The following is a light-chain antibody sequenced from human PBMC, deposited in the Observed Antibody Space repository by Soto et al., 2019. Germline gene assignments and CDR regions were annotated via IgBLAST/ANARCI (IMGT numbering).Light chain of an antibody. CDR1: SSDVGGHEF. CDR3: SSFTTTTTLYI. V-gene: IGLV2-14*01. J-gene: IGLJ1*01. Sequence: QSVLTQHASVSGSPGQSITISCTGTSSDVGGHEFVSWYQQHPGKAPQVIIYEVSDRPSGVSSRFSGSKSGNTASLTISGLQAEDEADYYCSSFTTTTTLYIFGTGTKLTVL. CDR2: EVS.